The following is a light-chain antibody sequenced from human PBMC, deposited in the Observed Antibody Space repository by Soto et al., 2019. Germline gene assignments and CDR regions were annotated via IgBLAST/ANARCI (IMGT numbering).Light chain of an antibody. CDR3: QQYKSWPPIT. CDR1: QTVPSR. V-gene: IGKV3-15*01. CDR2: GAS. J-gene: IGKJ5*01. Sequence: EIVLTQSPATLSVSPGEGVTLSCRASQTVPSRIAWYQQKPGQAPRLLIYGASIRATGVPDRFSGTGSGTEFTLTISSLKSEDYGVYYCQQYKSWPPITFGQGTRLEIK.